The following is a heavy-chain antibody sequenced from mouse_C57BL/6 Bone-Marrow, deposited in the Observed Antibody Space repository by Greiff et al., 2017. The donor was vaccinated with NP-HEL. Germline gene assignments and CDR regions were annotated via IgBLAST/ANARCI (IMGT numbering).Heavy chain of an antibody. CDR3: ARYQNWSWFAY. J-gene: IGHJ3*01. D-gene: IGHD4-1*01. CDR1: GYTFTSYW. CDR2: IHPNSGST. Sequence: QVQLQQPGAELVKPGASVKLSCKASGYTFTSYWMHWVKQRPGQGLEWIGMIHPNSGSTNYNEKFKSKATLTVDKSSSTAYMQLSSLTSEDAAVYYCARYQNWSWFAYWGQGTLVTVSA. V-gene: IGHV1-64*01.